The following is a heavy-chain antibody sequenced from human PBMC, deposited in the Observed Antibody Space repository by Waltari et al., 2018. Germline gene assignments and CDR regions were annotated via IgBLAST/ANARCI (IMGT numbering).Heavy chain of an antibody. V-gene: IGHV3-33*01. CDR2: IWYDGSKK. J-gene: IGHJ6*02. Sequence: QVQLVESGVGVVQPGLSLRPSCAASVSTLRSHCMPAVRPAPGKGLEWVEVIWYDGSKKYYGDSVKGRFTISRDDSKNTLYLQMNSLRAEDTAVYYCTREAGATDRMDVWGQGTTVTVSS. CDR3: TREAGATDRMDV. D-gene: IGHD1-26*01. CDR1: VSTLRSHC.